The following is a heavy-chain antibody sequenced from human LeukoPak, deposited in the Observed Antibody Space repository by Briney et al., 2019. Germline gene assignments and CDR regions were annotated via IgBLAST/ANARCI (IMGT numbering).Heavy chain of an antibody. J-gene: IGHJ4*02. Sequence: ASVKVSCKASGYTFTSYDINWVRQATGQGLEWMGWMNPNSGNTGYAQKFQGRVTMTRNTSISTAYMELNSLRSEDTAVYYCARVGLRYCSSTSCRDFDYWGQGTLVTVSS. CDR2: MNPNSGNT. D-gene: IGHD2-2*01. CDR3: ARVGLRYCSSTSCRDFDY. V-gene: IGHV1-8*01. CDR1: GYTFTSYD.